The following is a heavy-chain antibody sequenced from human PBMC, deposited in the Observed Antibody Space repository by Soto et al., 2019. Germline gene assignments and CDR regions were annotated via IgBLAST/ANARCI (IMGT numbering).Heavy chain of an antibody. CDR1: GFTFSRYW. D-gene: IGHD2-2*02. CDR3: ARIDCTGSSCYISDY. V-gene: IGHV3-7*03. Sequence: EVQLVESGGVLVQTGGSLRLSCVASGFTFSRYWMSWVRQAPGKGLEWVANIKQDGSKKYYVDSVKGRFTISRDNANNSVYLQMNSLRDEDTAVYFCARIDCTGSSCYISDYWGQGTLVTVSS. J-gene: IGHJ4*02. CDR2: IKQDGSKK.